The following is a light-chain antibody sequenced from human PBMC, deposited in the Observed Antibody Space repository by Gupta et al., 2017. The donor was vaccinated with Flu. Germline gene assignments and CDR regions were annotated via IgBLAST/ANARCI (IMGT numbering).Light chain of an antibody. V-gene: IGKV2-30*02. CDR2: RVS. Sequence: EGVITQSPLSLPVTVGQPASISCRSSQSRVHRNGNTYLTWFQQRPRHSPRRIIYRVSSRASGVPDGFSGSGSDTDFTLNSSRVAAEDVGIYYIMPGKHSLTFGPGTKVEIK. CDR3: MPGKHSLT. J-gene: IGKJ1*01. CDR1: QSRVHRNGNTY.